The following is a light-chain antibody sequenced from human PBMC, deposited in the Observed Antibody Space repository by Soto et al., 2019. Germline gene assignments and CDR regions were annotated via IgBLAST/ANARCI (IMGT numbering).Light chain of an antibody. CDR2: GAY. Sequence: EVGMTQSPPTLSMYPGERATLSCRASQSVNSHLAWYQQKPGQAPRLLIHGAYYRATGIPARFSGSGSGTDFTLTISSLQSEDFALYYCQQYDNWPPFTFGSGTKVDIK. V-gene: IGKV3-15*01. CDR1: QSVNSH. CDR3: QQYDNWPPFT. J-gene: IGKJ3*01.